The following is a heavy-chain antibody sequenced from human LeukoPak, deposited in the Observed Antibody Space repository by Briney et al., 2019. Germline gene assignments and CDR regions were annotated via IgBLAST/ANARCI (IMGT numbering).Heavy chain of an antibody. D-gene: IGHD6-13*01. CDR3: AREPTIAAAGTWVDY. CDR2: IKQEGSEK. J-gene: IGHJ4*02. V-gene: IGHV3-7*01. CDR1: GFTFSRYW. Sequence: GWPLRLSCAASGFTFSRYWMSWVGQAPWRGVEGVANIKQEGSEKYYVDSVKGRFTISRDNAQNYLYLQMNSLRAEDTAVYYCAREPTIAAAGTWVDYWGQGTLVTVSS.